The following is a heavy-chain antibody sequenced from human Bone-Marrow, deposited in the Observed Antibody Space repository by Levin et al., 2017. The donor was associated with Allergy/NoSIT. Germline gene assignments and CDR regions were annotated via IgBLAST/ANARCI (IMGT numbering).Heavy chain of an antibody. Sequence: GGSLRLSCAASGFTVSSNYMSWVRQAPGKGLEWVSVIYSGGSTYYADSVKGRFTISRDNSKNTLYLQMNSLRAEDTAVYYCARVPISGTTPHDYYMDGWGKGTTVTVSS. D-gene: IGHD1-20*01. CDR2: IYSGGST. CDR3: ARVPISGTTPHDYYMDG. V-gene: IGHV3-53*01. CDR1: GFTVSSNY. J-gene: IGHJ6*03.